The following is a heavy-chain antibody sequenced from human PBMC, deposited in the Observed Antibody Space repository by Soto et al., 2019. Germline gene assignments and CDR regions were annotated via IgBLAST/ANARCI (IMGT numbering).Heavy chain of an antibody. CDR1: GFSLSTSGVG. CDR2: IFWDDDK. D-gene: IGHD2-21*01. J-gene: IGHJ4*02. Sequence: QITLKESGPALVEPTQTLTLTCTFSGFSLSTSGVGVGWIRQPPGKALEWLALIFWDDDKRYSPSLKSRLSIIEDPSKTQVVLTMTNMDPVDTATYYCAHFSREFHLILSHYWFDYWGQGTLVTVSS. CDR3: AHFSREFHLILSHYWFDY. V-gene: IGHV2-5*02.